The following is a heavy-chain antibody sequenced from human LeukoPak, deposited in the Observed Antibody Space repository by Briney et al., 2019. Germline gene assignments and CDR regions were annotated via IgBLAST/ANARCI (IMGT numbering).Heavy chain of an antibody. J-gene: IGHJ5*02. CDR1: GYTFTGYY. D-gene: IGHD2-2*02. V-gene: IGHV1-2*02. CDR2: INPNSGGT. CDR3: ARERGIVVVPAAIRFWFDP. Sequence: WASVKVSCKASGYTFTGYYMHWVRQAPGQGLEWMGWINPNSGGTNYAQKFQGRVTMTRDTSISTAYMELSRLRSDDTAVYYCARERGIVVVPAAIRFWFDPWGQGTLVTVSS.